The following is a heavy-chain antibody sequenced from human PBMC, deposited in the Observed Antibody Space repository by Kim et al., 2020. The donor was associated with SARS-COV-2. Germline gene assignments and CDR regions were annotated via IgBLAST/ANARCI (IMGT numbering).Heavy chain of an antibody. J-gene: IGHJ6*02. CDR3: GVLMDYYGSGSYSETLGGEMDV. CDR1: GFTFSSYS. Sequence: GGYLRLSCAASGFTFSSYSMNWVRQAPGKGLEWVSSISSSSSYIYYADSVKGRFTISRDNAKNSLYLQMNSLRAEDTAVYYCGVLMDYYGSGSYSETLGGEMDVWGQGTTVTVSS. CDR2: ISSSSSYI. D-gene: IGHD3-10*01. V-gene: IGHV3-21*01.